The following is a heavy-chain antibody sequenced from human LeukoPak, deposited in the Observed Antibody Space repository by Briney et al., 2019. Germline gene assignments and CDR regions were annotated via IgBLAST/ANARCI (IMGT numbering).Heavy chain of an antibody. CDR2: VGGSGDHI. J-gene: IGHJ4*02. CDR1: GLTFSNSA. CDR3: ARDGVPGHTVFDY. Sequence: GGSLRLSCAASGLTFSNSAMSWVRQAPGKGLEWVSVVGGSGDHIYYADSVKGRFTISRDNSRDTLYLQMNSLRVEDTAVYYCARDGVPGHTVFDYWGQGTLVTVSS. V-gene: IGHV3-23*01. D-gene: IGHD2-2*02.